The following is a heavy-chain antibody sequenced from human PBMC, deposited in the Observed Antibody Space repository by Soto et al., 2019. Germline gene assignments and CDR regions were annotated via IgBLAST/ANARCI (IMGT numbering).Heavy chain of an antibody. CDR3: ARVMTSRAFDI. J-gene: IGHJ3*02. CDR1: GYSISTGYY. D-gene: IGHD3-16*01. V-gene: IGHV4-38-2*01. CDR2: IYHTANT. Sequence: SETLSLTCAVSGYSISTGYYWGWIRQPPGKGLEWIGMIYHTANTYYNVSLKSRVTISVDTSKNQFSLRLTSVTAADTAVYYCARVMTSRAFDIWGKGTMVTVSS.